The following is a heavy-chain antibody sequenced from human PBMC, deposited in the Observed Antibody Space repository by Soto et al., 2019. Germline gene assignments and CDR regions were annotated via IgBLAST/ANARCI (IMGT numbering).Heavy chain of an antibody. D-gene: IGHD3-16*02. CDR2: SRSKLDSYTT. CDR3: ARRRGDQRPSYRANDGFYV. Sequence: EEQLVESGGDLVQPGGSLRLSCVVSGFTFSEHYMDWVRQAPGKGLEWVGRSRSKLDSYTTEYAESVKGRLTISREDSKNTLYLQMNSLKTEDTAVYYCARRRGDQRPSYRANDGFYVWGQGTMVTVSS. J-gene: IGHJ3*01. CDR1: GFTFSEHY. V-gene: IGHV3-72*01.